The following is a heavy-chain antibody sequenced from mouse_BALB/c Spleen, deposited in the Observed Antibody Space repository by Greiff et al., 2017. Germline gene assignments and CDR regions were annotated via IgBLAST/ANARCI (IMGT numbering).Heavy chain of an antibody. V-gene: IGHV1-4*02. CDR2: INPSSGYT. CDR1: GYTFTSYT. CDR3: ASPYGNYVFYYFDY. Sequence: QVQLQQPAAELARPGASVKMSCKASGYTFTSYTMHWVKQRPGQGLEWIGYINPSSGYTEYNQKFKDKTTLTADKSSSTAYMQLSSLTSEDSAVYYCASPYGNYVFYYFDYWGQGTTLTVSS. J-gene: IGHJ2*01. D-gene: IGHD2-1*01.